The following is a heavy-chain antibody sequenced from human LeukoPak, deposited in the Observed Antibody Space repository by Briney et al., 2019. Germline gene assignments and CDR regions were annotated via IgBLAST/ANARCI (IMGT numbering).Heavy chain of an antibody. CDR2: IGGSGDST. D-gene: IGHD3-10*01. CDR1: GFAFSTYA. J-gene: IGHJ4*02. CDR3: AKNYYGSGSYYLYLDY. Sequence: GGSLRLSCVASGFAFSTYAISWVRRAPGKGLEWVSVIGGSGDSTYCADSVKGRFTISRDNSKNTLYLQMNSLRAEDTAVYYCAKNYYGSGSYYLYLDYWGQGTLVTVSS. V-gene: IGHV3-23*01.